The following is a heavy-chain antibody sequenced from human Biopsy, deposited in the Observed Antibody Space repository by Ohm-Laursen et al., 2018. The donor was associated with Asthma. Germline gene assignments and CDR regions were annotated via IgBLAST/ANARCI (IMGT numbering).Heavy chain of an antibody. J-gene: IGHJ6*02. V-gene: IGHV4-4*02. D-gene: IGHD6-19*01. CDR3: AKIYDRLVLYGMDV. Sequence: SETLSLTCTVSGGSIISSSWWSWVRQTPGKGLEWIGEIYHSGPTNYNPSLKSRVTISVDKSKNQFSLKLTSVTAADTAMYYCAKIYDRLVLYGMDVWGQGTTVTVSS. CDR2: IYHSGPT. CDR1: GGSIISSSW.